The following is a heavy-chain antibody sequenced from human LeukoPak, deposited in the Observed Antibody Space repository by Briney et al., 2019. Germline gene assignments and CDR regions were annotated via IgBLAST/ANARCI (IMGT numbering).Heavy chain of an antibody. CDR3: ATYSGYDLRDFDY. Sequence: ASVKVSCKASGYTFTSYDINWVRQTTGQGLEWMGWMNPNSGNTGYAQKFQGRVTMTRNTSISTAYMELSSLRSEDTAVYYCATYSGYDLRDFDYWGQGTLVTVSS. J-gene: IGHJ4*02. V-gene: IGHV1-8*01. CDR2: MNPNSGNT. D-gene: IGHD5-12*01. CDR1: GYTFTSYD.